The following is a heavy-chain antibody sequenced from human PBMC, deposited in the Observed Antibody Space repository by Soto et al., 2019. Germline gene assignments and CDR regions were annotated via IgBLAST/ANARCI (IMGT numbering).Heavy chain of an antibody. D-gene: IGHD3-10*01. Sequence: SETLSLTCTVSGGSISSGDYYWSWIRQPPGKGLEWIGYIYYSGSTYYNPSLKSRVTISVDTSKNQFSLKLSSVTAADTAVYYCASRGRGVSPYFDYWGQGTLVTVSS. V-gene: IGHV4-30-4*01. CDR3: ASRGRGVSPYFDY. J-gene: IGHJ4*02. CDR2: IYYSGST. CDR1: GGSISSGDYY.